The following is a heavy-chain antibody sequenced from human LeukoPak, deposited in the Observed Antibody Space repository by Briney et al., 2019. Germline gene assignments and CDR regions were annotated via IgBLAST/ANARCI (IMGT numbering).Heavy chain of an antibody. D-gene: IGHD2-15*01. Sequence: SETLSLTCAVYGGSFSGYYWSWIRQPPGKGLEWIGEINHSGSTNCNPSLKSRVTISVDTSKNQFSLKLSSVTAADTAVYYCARAAGGSWGYYYYYYGMDVWGQGTTVTVSS. CDR3: ARAAGGSWGYYYYYYGMDV. V-gene: IGHV4-34*01. CDR2: INHSGST. CDR1: GGSFSGYY. J-gene: IGHJ6*02.